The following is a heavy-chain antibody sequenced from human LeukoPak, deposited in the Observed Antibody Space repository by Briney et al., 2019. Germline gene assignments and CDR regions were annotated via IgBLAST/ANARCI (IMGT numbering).Heavy chain of an antibody. V-gene: IGHV5-51*01. J-gene: IGHJ4*02. CDR3: ARSTSILRFLGDY. CDR1: SYSFTDYW. D-gene: IGHD3-3*01. CDR2: VYPAGSQT. Sequence: GESLKISCKASSYSFTDYWIGWVRQMPGQGLEWMGIVYPAGSQTIYSPSFQGQVTISADKSISTAYLQWSSLKASDTAMYYCARSTSILRFLGDYWGQGTLVTASS.